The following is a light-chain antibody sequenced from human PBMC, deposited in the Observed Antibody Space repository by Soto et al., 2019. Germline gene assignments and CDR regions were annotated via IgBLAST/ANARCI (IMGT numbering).Light chain of an antibody. CDR1: ISNIGAGYA. Sequence: QDLLTQPPSLSGAPGQRVTISCTGSISNIGAGYAVHWYQQLPGKAPKLLIYGNTNRPSGVPDRFSGSKSGTSASLAITGLQAEDEADYYCQSYDSSLSAPYVFGGGTKVTVL. CDR2: GNT. V-gene: IGLV1-40*01. J-gene: IGLJ1*01. CDR3: QSYDSSLSAPYV.